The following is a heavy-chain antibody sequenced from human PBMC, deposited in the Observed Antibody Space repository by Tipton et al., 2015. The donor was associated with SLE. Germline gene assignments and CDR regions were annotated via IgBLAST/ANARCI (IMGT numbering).Heavy chain of an antibody. CDR2: ISSSSSYI. D-gene: IGHD3/OR15-3a*01. J-gene: IGHJ6*03. CDR1: GFTFSSYS. Sequence: SLRLSCAASGFTFSSYSMNWVRQAPGKGLEWVSSISSSSSYIYYADSVKGRFTISRDNAKNSLYLQMNSLRAEDTAVYYCASGPDWVGYYMDVWGKGTTVTVSS. CDR3: ASGPDWVGYYMDV. V-gene: IGHV3-21*04.